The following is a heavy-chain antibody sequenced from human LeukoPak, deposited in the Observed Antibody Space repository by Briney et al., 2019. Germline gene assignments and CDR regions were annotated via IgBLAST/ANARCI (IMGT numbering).Heavy chain of an antibody. CDR3: ARMPRSVPYSDTSSYFDL. CDR1: GVSFSGYY. V-gene: IGHV4-34*01. J-gene: IGHJ4*02. CDR2: INQSGST. D-gene: IGHD3-22*01. Sequence: SETLSLTCAVYGVSFSGYYWSWIRQPPGKGLEWIGEINQSGSTKYNPSLKSRVAISADTSKNQFSLKLSSVTAADTAVYYCARMPRSVPYSDTSSYFDLWGQGTLVTVSS.